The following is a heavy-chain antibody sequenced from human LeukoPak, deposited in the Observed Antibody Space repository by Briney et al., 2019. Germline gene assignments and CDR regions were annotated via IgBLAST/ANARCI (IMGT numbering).Heavy chain of an antibody. V-gene: IGHV3-13*01. CDR1: GSTFSSYD. CDR2: IGTAGDT. CDR3: ARHVVAVGFDY. J-gene: IGHJ4*02. Sequence: GGSLRLSCAASGSTFSSYDMHWVRQATGKGLEWVSAIGTAGDTYYPGSVKGRFTISRENAKNSLYLQMNSLRAGDTAVYYCARHVVAVGFDYWGQGTLVTVSS. D-gene: IGHD3-22*01.